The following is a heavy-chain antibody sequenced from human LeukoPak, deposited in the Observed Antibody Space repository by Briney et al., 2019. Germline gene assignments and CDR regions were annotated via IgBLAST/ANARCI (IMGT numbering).Heavy chain of an antibody. V-gene: IGHV4-4*07. Sequence: PSGTLSLTCTVSGVSISNYYWSWIRQPAGKGLEWIGRFYSSGSYNYNPSLKSRVTMSVDTSKNQFSLRLSSVTAADTAVYYCARLFPATGTPYYYIMDVWGQGTTVTVSS. J-gene: IGHJ6*02. D-gene: IGHD6-13*01. CDR2: FYSSGSY. CDR3: ARLFPATGTPYYYIMDV. CDR1: GVSISNYY.